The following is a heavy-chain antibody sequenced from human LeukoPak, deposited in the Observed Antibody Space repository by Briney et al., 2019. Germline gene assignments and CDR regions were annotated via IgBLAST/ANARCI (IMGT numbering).Heavy chain of an antibody. J-gene: IGHJ6*02. Sequence: ASVKVSCKASGFIFATSAVQWVRQARGQRLEWIGWIVVGSGHTNYAQKFQERVSITRDMSTSTAYMELSSLRSEDTAVYYCATDRMRAVAGGLYYYGMDVWGQGTTVTVSS. CDR3: ATDRMRAVAGGLYYYGMDV. CDR1: GFIFATSA. V-gene: IGHV1-58*01. CDR2: IVVGSGHT. D-gene: IGHD6-19*01.